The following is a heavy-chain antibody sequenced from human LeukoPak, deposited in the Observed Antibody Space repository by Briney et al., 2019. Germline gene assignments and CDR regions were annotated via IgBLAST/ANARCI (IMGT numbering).Heavy chain of an antibody. CDR2: ISWNGEII. J-gene: IGHJ4*02. CDR3: TKDATRWRDLGQFDC. CDR1: GFTFDDYA. V-gene: IGHV3-9*01. D-gene: IGHD2-15*01. Sequence: PGGSLRLSCVAPGFTFDDYAMHWVRQAPGKGLEWVSSISWNGEIIDYVDSVKGRFTISRDNAKNSLHLQMNSLRAEDTALYFCTKDATRWRDLGQFDCWGQGTLVTVSS.